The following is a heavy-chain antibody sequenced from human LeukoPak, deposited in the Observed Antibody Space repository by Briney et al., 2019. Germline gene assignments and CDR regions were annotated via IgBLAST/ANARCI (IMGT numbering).Heavy chain of an antibody. Sequence: PGGSLRLPCAASGFTFSSYGMHWVRQAPGKGLEWVAFMRYDGSNKYYADSVKGRFTISRDNSKNTLYLQMNSLRAEDTAVYYCAGGDTSGYYYAGFEYWGQGTLVTVSS. CDR3: AGGDTSGYYYAGFEY. V-gene: IGHV3-30*02. CDR2: MRYDGSNK. D-gene: IGHD3-22*01. J-gene: IGHJ4*02. CDR1: GFTFSSYG.